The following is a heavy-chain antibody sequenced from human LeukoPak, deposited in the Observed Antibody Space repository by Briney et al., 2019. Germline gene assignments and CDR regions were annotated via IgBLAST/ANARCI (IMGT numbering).Heavy chain of an antibody. CDR3: ARNPATGTLDY. CDR1: GFTLSSYG. J-gene: IGHJ4*02. CDR2: ISYDGSNK. D-gene: IGHD6-13*01. V-gene: IGHV3-30*03. Sequence: GRSLRLSCAASGFTLSSYGMHWVRQAPGKGLEWVAVISYDGSNKYYADSVKGRFTISRDNSKNTLYLQMNSLRAEDTAVYYCARNPATGTLDYWGQGTLVTVSS.